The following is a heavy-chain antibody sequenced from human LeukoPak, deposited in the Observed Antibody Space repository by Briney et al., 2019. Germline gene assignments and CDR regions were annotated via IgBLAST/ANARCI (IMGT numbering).Heavy chain of an antibody. CDR3: AREDCSAGSCYDTTLH. CDR1: GFTLSSYS. J-gene: IGHJ4*02. Sequence: PGGSLRLSCAASGFTLSSYSMTWVRQAPGKGLEWVSSISSLSSHIFYADSVKGRFTISRDNAKNSVFLQMNSLRVEDTAVYFCAREDCSAGSCYDTTLHWGQGTLVTVSS. D-gene: IGHD2-15*01. CDR2: ISSLSSHI. V-gene: IGHV3-21*01.